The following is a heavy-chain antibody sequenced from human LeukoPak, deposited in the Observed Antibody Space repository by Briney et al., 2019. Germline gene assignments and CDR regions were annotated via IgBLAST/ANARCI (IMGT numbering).Heavy chain of an antibody. CDR1: GGSISSSSYY. V-gene: IGHV4-39*01. J-gene: IGHJ4*02. D-gene: IGHD3-10*01. CDR3: ARHLNYYLDY. CDR2: IYYSGNA. Sequence: PSETLSLTCTVSGGSISSSSYYWAWLRQPPGKGLEWIGTIYYSGNAYYNPSLQSRVSMSVDTSKNQFSLKLSSVTAADTAVYYCARHLNYYLDYWGQGTLVTVSS.